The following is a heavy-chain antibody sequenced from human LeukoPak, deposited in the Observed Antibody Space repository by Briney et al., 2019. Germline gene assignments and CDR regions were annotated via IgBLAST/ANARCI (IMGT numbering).Heavy chain of an antibody. V-gene: IGHV3-23*01. Sequence: GGSLRLSCAASGFTFSSYAMSWVRQAPGKGLEWVSAISGSGGSTYYEDSVKGRFTISRDNSKNTLYLQMNSLRAEDTAVYYCAKIGTFDFWSGYRFDYWGQGTLVTVSS. CDR3: AKIGTFDFWSGYRFDY. D-gene: IGHD3-3*01. J-gene: IGHJ4*02. CDR2: ISGSGGST. CDR1: GFTFSSYA.